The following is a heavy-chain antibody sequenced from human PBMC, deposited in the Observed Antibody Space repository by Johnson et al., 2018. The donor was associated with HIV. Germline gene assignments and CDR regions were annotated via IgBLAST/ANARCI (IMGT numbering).Heavy chain of an antibody. V-gene: IGHV3-9*01. J-gene: IGHJ3*02. CDR3: ARGDSSGEAFDI. CDR2: ISWNSGSI. CDR1: GFTFDAYG. D-gene: IGHD3-22*01. Sequence: VQLVESGGGLVQPGRSLRLSCVTSGFTFDAYGMHWVRQAAGHGLEWVPGISWNSGSIAYGDSVKGRFTITRDNGKNSLYVQMNSLRAEDTAVYYCARGDSSGEAFDIWGQGTMVTVSS.